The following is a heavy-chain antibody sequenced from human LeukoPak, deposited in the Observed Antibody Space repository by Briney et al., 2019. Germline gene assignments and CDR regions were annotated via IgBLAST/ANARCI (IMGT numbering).Heavy chain of an antibody. Sequence: PSETLSLTCAVSGYSISSGYCWGWIRQPPGKWLEWIGSIYHSGSTYYNPSLKSRVTISVDTSKNQFSLKLSSVTAADTAVYYCARINRQQLVLDYWGQGTLVTVSS. CDR2: IYHSGST. D-gene: IGHD6-13*01. V-gene: IGHV4-38-2*01. J-gene: IGHJ4*02. CDR3: ARINRQQLVLDY. CDR1: GYSISSGYC.